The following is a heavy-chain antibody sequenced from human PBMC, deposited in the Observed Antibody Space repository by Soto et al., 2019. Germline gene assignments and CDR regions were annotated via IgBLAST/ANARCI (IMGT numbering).Heavy chain of an antibody. V-gene: IGHV1-2*04. J-gene: IGHJ6*02. CDR1: GYTFTGYY. CDR2: INPNSGGT. D-gene: IGHD6-13*01. Sequence: ASVKVSCKASGYTFTGYYMHWVRQAPGQGLEWKRWINPNSGGTNYAQKFQGWVTMTRDTSISTAYMELSRLRSDDTAVYYCARDLIMAAAAGTGIDYYYYGMDVWGQGTTVTVSS. CDR3: ARDLIMAAAAGTGIDYYYYGMDV.